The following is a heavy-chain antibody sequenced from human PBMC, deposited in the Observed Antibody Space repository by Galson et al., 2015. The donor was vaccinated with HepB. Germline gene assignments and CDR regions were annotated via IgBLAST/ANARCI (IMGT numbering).Heavy chain of an antibody. V-gene: IGHV4-30-4*01. D-gene: IGHD2-15*01. Sequence: TLSLTCTVSGGFISSGDYYWSWIRQPPGKGLEWIGYIYYSGSSFYNPSLKSRVSISGDTSKNQFSLKLSSVISADTAVYYCARVVGGVALGYYYYYYMDVWGTGTTVTVSS. CDR1: GGFISSGDYY. J-gene: IGHJ6*03. CDR3: ARVVGGVALGYYYYYYMDV. CDR2: IYYSGSS.